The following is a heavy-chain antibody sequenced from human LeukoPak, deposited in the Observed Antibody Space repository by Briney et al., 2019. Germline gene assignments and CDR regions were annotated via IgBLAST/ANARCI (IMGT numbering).Heavy chain of an antibody. CDR2: IPYDGSNK. CDR3: ASIVVVAAADAFDI. J-gene: IGHJ3*02. CDR1: GFTFSSYA. Sequence: GGSLRLSCAASGFTFSSYAMHWVRQAPGKGLEWVAVIPYDGSNKYYADSVKGRFTISRDNSKNTLYLQMNSLRAEDTAVYYCASIVVVAAADAFDIWGQGTMVTVSS. D-gene: IGHD2-15*01. V-gene: IGHV3-30*04.